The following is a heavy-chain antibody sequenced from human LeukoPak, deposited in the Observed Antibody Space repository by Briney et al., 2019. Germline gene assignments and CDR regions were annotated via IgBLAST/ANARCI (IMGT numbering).Heavy chain of an antibody. CDR2: ISSSGGST. CDR1: GFTFNNYA. CDR3: AKEYTGTFSPFPSYFDN. J-gene: IGHJ4*02. V-gene: IGHV3-23*01. D-gene: IGHD1-26*01. Sequence: GGSLRLSCAASGFTFNNYAMSWVRQAPGEGLEWVSAISSSGGSTYYADSVKGRFTISRDNSKNTLYLQMNSLRAEDTAIYYCAKEYTGTFSPFPSYFDNWGQGPLVTVSS.